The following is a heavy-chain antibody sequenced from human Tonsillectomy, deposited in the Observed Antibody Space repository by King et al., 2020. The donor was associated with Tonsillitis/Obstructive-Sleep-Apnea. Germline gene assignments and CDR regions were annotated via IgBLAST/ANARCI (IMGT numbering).Heavy chain of an antibody. CDR3: ARRGLDCRGGWCYSVPHYMDV. J-gene: IGHJ6*03. CDR1: GFAFSSYA. Sequence: VQLVVSGGGVVQPGRSLRLSCAASGFAFSSYAMHWVRQAPGKGLEWVAVISFDGSKKYYADSVKGRFTISRDNSKNTLYLHMNSLRAEDTAVFYCARRGLDCRGGWCYSVPHYMDVWGKGTPVTVSS. V-gene: IGHV3-30*04. CDR2: ISFDGSKK. D-gene: IGHD2-15*01.